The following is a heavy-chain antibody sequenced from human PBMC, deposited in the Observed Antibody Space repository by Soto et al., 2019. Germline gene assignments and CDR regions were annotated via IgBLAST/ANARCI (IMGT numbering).Heavy chain of an antibody. CDR1: VFTFRASY. J-gene: IGHJ5*02. V-gene: IGHV3-11*06. D-gene: IGHD2-15*01. CDR3: VRGGGGGLFDP. CDR2: ISPGSRYP. Sequence: GGSLRLSCAGPVFTFRASYMSWIRQAPGKGLEWLSYISPGSRYPAYADSVKGRFTISRDNAKRSLYLQMMSLTAEDTAIYYCVRGGGGGLFDPWGQGTMVTVSS.